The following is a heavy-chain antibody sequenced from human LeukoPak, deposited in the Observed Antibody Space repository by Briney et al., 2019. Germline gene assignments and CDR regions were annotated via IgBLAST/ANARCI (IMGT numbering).Heavy chain of an antibody. CDR2: INPNSGGT. J-gene: IGHJ4*02. D-gene: IGHD2-15*01. V-gene: IGHV1-2*02. CDR1: GYTFTGYY. CDR3: ARGPSGAAAGYLRGAFLNY. Sequence: ASVKLSCKASGYTFTGYYLHWVRQAPGQPLKWMGWINPNSGGTNYAQKLQGRVNMTRDTSITTAYLELSRLKSDDTAVYYCARGPSGAAAGYLRGAFLNYWGQGTLVTVSS.